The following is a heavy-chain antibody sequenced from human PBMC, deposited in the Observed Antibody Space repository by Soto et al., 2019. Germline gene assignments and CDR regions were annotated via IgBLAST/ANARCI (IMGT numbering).Heavy chain of an antibody. J-gene: IGHJ6*02. CDR2: IIPISGTA. CDR1: GGTFSSYA. D-gene: IGHD2-2*01. V-gene: IGHV1-69*01. Sequence: QVQLVQSGAEVKKPGSSVKVSCKASGGTFSSYAISWVRQAPGQGLEWMGGIIPISGTANYAQKFKGRVTITADESTSTASMELSSLRSEDTAVYYCARSQGSSTSLEIYYYYYYGMDGWGQGTTVTVSS. CDR3: ARSQGSSTSLEIYYYYYYGMDG.